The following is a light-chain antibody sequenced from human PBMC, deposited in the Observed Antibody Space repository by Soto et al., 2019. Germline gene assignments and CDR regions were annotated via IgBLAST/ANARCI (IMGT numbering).Light chain of an antibody. J-gene: IGKJ1*01. Sequence: EVVLTQSPGTLSLSRGERATLSCRASQSVSSNLAWYQQKPGQAPGLLIYGASTRATGIPARFSGSGSGTEFTLTISSLQSEDFAVYYCQQYNNWPPWTFGQGTKVDI. CDR1: QSVSSN. V-gene: IGKV3-15*01. CDR3: QQYNNWPPWT. CDR2: GAS.